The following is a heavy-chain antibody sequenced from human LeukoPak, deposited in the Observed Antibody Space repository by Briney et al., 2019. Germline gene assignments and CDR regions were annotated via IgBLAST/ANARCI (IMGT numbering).Heavy chain of an antibody. Sequence: ASVKVSCKVSGYTLTELSMHWVRQAPGKGLEWRGGFDPEDGETIYAQKFQGRVTMTEDTSTDTAYMELSSLRSEDTAVYYCATDSSSWTVNRYFDYWGQGTLVTVSS. J-gene: IGHJ4*02. CDR1: GYTLTELS. D-gene: IGHD6-13*01. CDR3: ATDSSSWTVNRYFDY. CDR2: FDPEDGET. V-gene: IGHV1-24*01.